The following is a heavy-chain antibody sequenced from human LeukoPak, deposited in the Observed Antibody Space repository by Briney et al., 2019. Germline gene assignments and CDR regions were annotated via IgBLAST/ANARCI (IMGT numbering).Heavy chain of an antibody. CDR3: ARGHYGSGSYYTFDY. D-gene: IGHD3-10*01. V-gene: IGHV1-69*13. CDR2: IIPIFGTA. CDR1: GGTFSSYA. J-gene: IGHJ4*02. Sequence: SVKVSCKASGGTFSSYAISWVRQAPGQGLEWMGGIIPIFGTANYAQKFQDRVTITADESTSTAYMELSSLRSEDTAVYYCARGHYGSGSYYTFDYWGQGTLVTVSS.